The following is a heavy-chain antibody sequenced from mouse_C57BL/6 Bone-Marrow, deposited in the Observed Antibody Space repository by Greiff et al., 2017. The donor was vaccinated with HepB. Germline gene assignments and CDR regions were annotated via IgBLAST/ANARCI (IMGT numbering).Heavy chain of an antibody. Sequence: VQLQESGAELVKPGASVKLSCKASGYTFTSYWMQWVKQRPGQGLEWIGEIDPSDSYTNYNQKFKGKATLTVDTSSSTAYMQLSSLTSEDSAVYYCARGIITTVVAYYFDYWGQGTTLTVSS. D-gene: IGHD1-1*01. CDR3: ARGIITTVVAYYFDY. J-gene: IGHJ2*01. CDR2: IDPSDSYT. CDR1: GYTFTSYW. V-gene: IGHV1-50*01.